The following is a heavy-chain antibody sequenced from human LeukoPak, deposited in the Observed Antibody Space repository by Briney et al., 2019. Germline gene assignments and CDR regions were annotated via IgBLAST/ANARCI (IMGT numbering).Heavy chain of an antibody. Sequence: PGGSLRLSCAASGFTFSNAWMSWVRQAPGKGLEWVGRIKSKTDGGTTDYAAPVKGRFTISRDNAKNSLYLQMNSLRVEDTAVYYCAREREEYFDLWGRGTLVTVSS. V-gene: IGHV3-15*01. CDR2: IKSKTDGGTT. CDR1: GFTFSNAW. J-gene: IGHJ2*01. CDR3: AREREEYFDL.